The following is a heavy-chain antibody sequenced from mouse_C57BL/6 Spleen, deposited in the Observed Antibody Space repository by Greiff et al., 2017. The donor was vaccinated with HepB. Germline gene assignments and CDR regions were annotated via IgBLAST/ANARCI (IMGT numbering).Heavy chain of an antibody. J-gene: IGHJ4*01. CDR1: GYTFTSYW. CDR3: AKRDAYGYAMDY. V-gene: IGHV1-52*01. CDR2: IDPSDSET. Sequence: QVQLQQPGAELVRPGSSVKLSCKASGYTFTSYWMHWVKQRPIQGLEWIGNIDPSDSETHYNQKFKDKATLTVDKSSSTAYMQLSSLTSEDSAVYYCAKRDAYGYAMDYWGQGTSVTVSS. D-gene: IGHD2-2*01.